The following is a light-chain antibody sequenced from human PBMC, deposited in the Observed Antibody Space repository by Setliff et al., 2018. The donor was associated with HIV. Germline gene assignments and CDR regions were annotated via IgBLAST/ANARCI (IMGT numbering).Light chain of an antibody. V-gene: IGLV1-40*01. CDR1: SSNIGTGYD. Sequence: QSVLAQPPSVSGAPGQRVTTSCTGSSSNIGTGYDVHWYQRLPGTAPKLLIHDNNNRPSGVPDRFSGSKSGTSASLAITGLQAEDEADYYCQSYDSSLSGFVFGSGTKVTVL. CDR3: QSYDSSLSGFV. CDR2: DNN. J-gene: IGLJ1*01.